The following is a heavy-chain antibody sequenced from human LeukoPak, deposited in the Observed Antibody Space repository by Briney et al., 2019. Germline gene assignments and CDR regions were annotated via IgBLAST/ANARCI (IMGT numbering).Heavy chain of an antibody. D-gene: IGHD3-3*01. CDR2: MNPNSGNT. V-gene: IGHV1-8*03. CDR3: ARGAGYDFWSGYYSGLNH. J-gene: IGHJ5*02. CDR1: GYTFTSYD. Sequence: ASVKVSCKASGYTFTSYDINWVRQATGQGLEWMGWMNPNSGNTGYAQKFQGRVTITRNTSISTAYMELSSLRSEDTAVYYCARGAGYDFWSGYYSGLNHWGQGTLVTVSS.